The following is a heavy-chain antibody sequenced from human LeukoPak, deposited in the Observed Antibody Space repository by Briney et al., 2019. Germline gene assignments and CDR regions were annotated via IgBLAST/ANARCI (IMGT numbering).Heavy chain of an antibody. CDR3: AREVATIDLYYFDY. J-gene: IGHJ4*02. CDR2: ISGSGGST. CDR1: GFTFSSYA. Sequence: GGSLRLSCAASGFTFSSYAMSWVRQAPGKGLEWVSAISGSGGSTYYADSVKGRFTISRDNAKNSLYLQMNSLRAEDTAVYYCAREVATIDLYYFDYWGQGTLVTVSS. D-gene: IGHD5-12*01. V-gene: IGHV3-23*01.